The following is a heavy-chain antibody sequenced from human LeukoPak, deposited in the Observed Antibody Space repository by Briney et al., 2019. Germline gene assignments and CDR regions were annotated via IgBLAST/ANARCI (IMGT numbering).Heavy chain of an antibody. D-gene: IGHD4-23*01. Sequence: GASVKVSCKASGYTFTGYYMHWVRQAPGQGLEWMGRINPNSGGTNYAQKFQGRVTMTRDTSISTAYMELSRLRSDDTAVYYCARELTTVVTPRNPFDYWGQGTLVTVSS. CDR1: GYTFTGYY. CDR3: ARELTTVVTPRNPFDY. J-gene: IGHJ4*02. CDR2: INPNSGGT. V-gene: IGHV1-2*06.